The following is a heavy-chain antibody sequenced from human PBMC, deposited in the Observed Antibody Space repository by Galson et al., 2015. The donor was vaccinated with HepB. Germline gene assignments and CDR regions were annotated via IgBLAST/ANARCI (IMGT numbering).Heavy chain of an antibody. V-gene: IGHV1-3*01. D-gene: IGHD6-19*01. Sequence: SVKVSCKASGYTFTSYAMHWVRQAPGQRLEWMGWINAGNGNTKYSQKFQGRVTITRDTSASTAYMELSSLRSEDTAVYYCARAYSSGWYPYYFDYWGQGTLVTVSS. CDR1: GYTFTSYA. J-gene: IGHJ4*02. CDR2: INAGNGNT. CDR3: ARAYSSGWYPYYFDY.